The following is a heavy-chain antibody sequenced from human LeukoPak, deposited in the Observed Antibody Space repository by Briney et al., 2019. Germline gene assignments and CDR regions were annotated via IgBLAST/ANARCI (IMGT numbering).Heavy chain of an antibody. J-gene: IGHJ6*03. Sequence: PGRSLRLPCAASGFTFDDYAMHWVRQAPGKGLEWLSGTSSNSGSIGYADSVKGRFTISSDNAKNSLYLQMNSLRAEDMALYYCAKGGYQAYEYGDYAPWYMDVWGKGTTVTVSS. CDR2: TSSNSGSI. CDR1: GFTFDDYA. CDR3: AKGGYQAYEYGDYAPWYMDV. D-gene: IGHD4-17*01. V-gene: IGHV3-9*03.